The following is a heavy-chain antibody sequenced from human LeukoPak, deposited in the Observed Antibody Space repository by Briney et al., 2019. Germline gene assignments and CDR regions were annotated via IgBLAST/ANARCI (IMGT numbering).Heavy chain of an antibody. V-gene: IGHV3-23*01. CDR3: AKSARESYYFDY. D-gene: IGHD1-26*01. Sequence: PGGSLRLSCAASGFTFSSYDMSWVRQAPGKGLEWVSGISGSGGSTYYADSVKGRFTISRDNSKNTLYLQMNSLRAEDTAVYYCAKSARESYYFDYWGQGTLVTVSS. CDR1: GFTFSSYD. CDR2: ISGSGGST. J-gene: IGHJ4*02.